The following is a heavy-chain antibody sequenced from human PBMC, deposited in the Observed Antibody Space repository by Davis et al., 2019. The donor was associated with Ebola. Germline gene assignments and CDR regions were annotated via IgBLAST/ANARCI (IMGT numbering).Heavy chain of an antibody. D-gene: IGHD3-22*01. CDR2: INPNSGST. CDR1: GYTFTGYY. J-gene: IGHJ4*02. Sequence: ASVKVSCKASGYTFTGYYMHWVRQAPGQGLEWMGWINPNSGSTNYAQKFQGRVTMTRDTSISTAYMELSRLRSDDTAVYYCARTRRSSDSSGYYSPFDYWGQGTLVTVSS. CDR3: ARTRRSSDSSGYYSPFDY. V-gene: IGHV1-2*02.